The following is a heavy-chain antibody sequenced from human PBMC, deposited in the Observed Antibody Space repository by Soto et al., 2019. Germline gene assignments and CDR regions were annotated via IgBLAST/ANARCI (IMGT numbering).Heavy chain of an antibody. CDR3: AHIVVDGLGYYFDY. V-gene: IGHV2-5*02. Sequence: QITLKESGPTLVKPTQTLTLTCSFSGFSLSTTRVGVGWIRQPPGEALEWLALIYWDDDKRYSPSLKTRLTSTKDSPKNRVVLTMSAMDPVDTATYYCAHIVVDGLGYYFDYWGQGTLVTVSS. D-gene: IGHD6-19*01. J-gene: IGHJ4*02. CDR2: IYWDDDK. CDR1: GFSLSTTRVG.